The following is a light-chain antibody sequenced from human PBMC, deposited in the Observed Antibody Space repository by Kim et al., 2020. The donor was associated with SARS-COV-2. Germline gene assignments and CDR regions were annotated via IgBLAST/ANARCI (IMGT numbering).Light chain of an antibody. CDR2: GAS. CDR3: QQYGSLPRT. V-gene: IGKV3-20*01. CDR1: QSVSSNY. J-gene: IGKJ1*01. Sequence: SPGERATLPCRASQSVSSNYLAWYQQKPGQAPRLLIYGASSRATGIPDRFSGSGSGTDFSLTISRLEPEDFAVYYCQQYGSLPRTFGQGTKVDIK.